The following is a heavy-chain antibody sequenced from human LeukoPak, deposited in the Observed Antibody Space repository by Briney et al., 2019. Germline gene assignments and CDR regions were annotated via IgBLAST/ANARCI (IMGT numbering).Heavy chain of an antibody. V-gene: IGHV3-21*01. CDR3: TRAYPPLRTAAAGDH. CDR2: ISYRTSPI. D-gene: IGHD6-13*01. J-gene: IGHJ4*02. CDR1: GFTFSDCD. Sequence: GGSLRLSCTASGFTFSDCDMNCVRQAPGKGLEWVSSISYRTSPIYYAESVKGRFTISRDNAKNSLYLQMDSLRAEDTAIYYCTRAYPPLRTAAAGDHWGQGTLVTVSS.